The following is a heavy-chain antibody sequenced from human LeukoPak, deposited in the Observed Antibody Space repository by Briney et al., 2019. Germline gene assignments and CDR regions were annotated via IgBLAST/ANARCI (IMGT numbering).Heavy chain of an antibody. J-gene: IGHJ3*02. V-gene: IGHV3-9*01. D-gene: IGHD3-22*01. CDR1: GFTFDDYA. CDR3: AKDEGGGYYDSSGYYYGPDDAFDI. Sequence: GRSLRLSCAASGFTFDDYAMHWVRQAPGKGLEWVSGISWNSGSIGYADSVKGRFTISGDNAKNSLYLQMNSLRAEDTALYYCAKDEGGGYYDSSGYYYGPDDAFDIWGQGTMVTVSS. CDR2: ISWNSGSI.